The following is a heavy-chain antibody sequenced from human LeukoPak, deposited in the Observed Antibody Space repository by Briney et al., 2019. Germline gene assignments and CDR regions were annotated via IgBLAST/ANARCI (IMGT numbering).Heavy chain of an antibody. CDR1: GFTFTHYG. CDR3: AKGRLRHYGGGPDY. Sequence: GGSLRLSCAASGFTFTHYGMNWVRQAPGKGLEWVSGIRANGETTYYADSVRGRFTISRDNSKNTLYLQLNSLRAEDTAVYYCAKGRLRHYGGGPDYWGQGTLVTVSS. J-gene: IGHJ4*02. D-gene: IGHD5-12*01. V-gene: IGHV3-23*01. CDR2: IRANGETT.